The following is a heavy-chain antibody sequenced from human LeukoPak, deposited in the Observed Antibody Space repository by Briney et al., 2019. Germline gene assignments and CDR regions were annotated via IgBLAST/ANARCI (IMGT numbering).Heavy chain of an antibody. Sequence: SQTLSLTCTVSGGSISSGSYYWSWIRQPAGKGLEWIGRINTSGSLNYNPSLKSRVTISVDTSKNQFSLELSSVTAADTAVYYCAGLMLPAAKGAFDIWGQGTMVTVSS. V-gene: IGHV4-61*02. J-gene: IGHJ3*02. CDR2: INTSGSL. CDR1: GGSISSGSYY. D-gene: IGHD2-2*01. CDR3: AGLMLPAAKGAFDI.